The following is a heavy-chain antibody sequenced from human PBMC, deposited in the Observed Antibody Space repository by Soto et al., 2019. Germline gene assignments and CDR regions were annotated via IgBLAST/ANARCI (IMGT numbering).Heavy chain of an antibody. J-gene: IGHJ3*02. CDR2: IYYSGST. CDR3: XXRLTLATTTGDGFDI. V-gene: IGHV4-59*01. D-gene: IGHD4-17*01. CDR1: NGSIIHYY. Sequence: VQLQESGPGLLKPSETLSLTCTVSNGSIIHYYWSWIRQPPGKGPEWIGYIYYSGSTNYNPSLKSRVTMSVXXXXXXXXLXXXXXXXXXXXXXXXXXRLTLATTTGDGFDIWGQGTMVTVSS.